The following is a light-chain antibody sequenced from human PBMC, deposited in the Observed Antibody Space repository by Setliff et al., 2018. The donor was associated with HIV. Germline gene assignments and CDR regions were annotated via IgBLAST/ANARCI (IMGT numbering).Light chain of an antibody. V-gene: IGLV2-14*03. J-gene: IGLJ1*01. Sequence: QSVLTQAASVSGSPGQSITMSCTGTRSDVGGYNYVYWYQQHPGKAPKLMIYDVSNRPSGVSNRFSGSKSGNTASLTISGLQAEDEADYYCSSYTSTSTLCVFGTGTKVTVL. CDR3: SSYTSTSTLCV. CDR1: RSDVGGYNY. CDR2: DVS.